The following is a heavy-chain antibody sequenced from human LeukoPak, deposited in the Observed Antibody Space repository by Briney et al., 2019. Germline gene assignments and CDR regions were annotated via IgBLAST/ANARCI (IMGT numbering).Heavy chain of an antibody. CDR3: ARSIGLVKYAFDI. CDR1: GGSINSGGYS. V-gene: IGHV4-30-2*01. Sequence: PSQTLSLTCAASGGSINSGGYSWSWIRQPPGKGLEWIGYIYHSGSTYYNPSLKSRVTISVDRSKNQFSLKLSSVTAADTAVYYCARSIGLVKYAFDIWGQGTMVTVSS. D-gene: IGHD2-21*01. J-gene: IGHJ3*02. CDR2: IYHSGST.